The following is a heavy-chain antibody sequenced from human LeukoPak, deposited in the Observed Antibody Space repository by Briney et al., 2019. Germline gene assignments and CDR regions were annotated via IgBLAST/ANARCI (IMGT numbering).Heavy chain of an antibody. CDR3: ARTYYYGSGSYMDY. CDR1: GFTVSSNY. D-gene: IGHD3-10*01. V-gene: IGHV3-53*01. Sequence: GGSLRLSCAASGFTVSSNYMSWVRQAPGKGLEWVSVIYSGGSTYYADSVKGRFTISRDNSKNTLYLQMNSLRAEDTAVYYCARTYYYGSGSYMDYRGQGTLVTVSS. J-gene: IGHJ4*02. CDR2: IYSGGST.